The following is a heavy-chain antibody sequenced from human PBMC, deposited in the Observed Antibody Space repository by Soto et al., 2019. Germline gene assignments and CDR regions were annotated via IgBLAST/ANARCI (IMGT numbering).Heavy chain of an antibody. Sequence: QVQLVESGGGVVQPGRSLRLSCAASGFMFSTYVMHWVRQAPGKGLEWVTGISNDGSSTHYADSAKGRFTISRDNSKNTLYLQINSLSAEDAAVYYCAREDVSSGHAGTFQHWGQGSLVSVSS. D-gene: IGHD3-22*01. CDR1: GFMFSTYV. J-gene: IGHJ1*01. CDR3: AREDVSSGHAGTFQH. V-gene: IGHV3-30*03. CDR2: ISNDGSST.